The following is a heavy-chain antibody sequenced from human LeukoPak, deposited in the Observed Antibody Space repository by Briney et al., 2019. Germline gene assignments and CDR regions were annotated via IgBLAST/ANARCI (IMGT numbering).Heavy chain of an antibody. V-gene: IGHV4-59*08. CDR1: GGSISTYY. Sequence: SETLSLACTVSGGSISTYYWSWIRQPPGKGLEWIGYMYNSGSTNYNPSLKSRVTISIDTSKNQVSLRLSSVTAADTAVYYCARQGSGGRSFDVWGQGTMVTVSS. D-gene: IGHD1-26*01. J-gene: IGHJ3*01. CDR2: MYNSGST. CDR3: ARQGSGGRSFDV.